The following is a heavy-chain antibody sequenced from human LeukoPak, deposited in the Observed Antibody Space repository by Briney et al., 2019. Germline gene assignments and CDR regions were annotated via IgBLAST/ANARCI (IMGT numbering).Heavy chain of an antibody. CDR2: IKEDGSVK. J-gene: IGHJ4*02. CDR1: GLTFSRYW. CDR3: AASITMFDY. V-gene: IGHV3-7*02. Sequence: PGGSLRLSCAAPGLTFSRYWESWVRQAPGKGLEWVANIKEDGSVKYYVESVKGRFTISRDNAKNSLYLQMNSLRAEDTAVYYCAASITMFDYWGQGTLVTVSS. D-gene: IGHD3-3*01.